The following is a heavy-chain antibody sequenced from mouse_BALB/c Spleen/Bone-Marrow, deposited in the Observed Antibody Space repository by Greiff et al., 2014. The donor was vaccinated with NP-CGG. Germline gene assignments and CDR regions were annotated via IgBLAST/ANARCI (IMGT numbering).Heavy chain of an antibody. V-gene: IGHV7-3*02. J-gene: IGHJ4*01. CDR1: GSTFTDYY. Sequence: EVKLMESGGGLVQPGGSLRLSCTTSGSTFTDYYMSWVRQPPGKALEWLAFIRNKAYGYTTEYSASVRGRFTISRDNSQSILYLQMNTLRAEDSATCYCARFPMDYWGQGASVTVSS. CDR2: IRNKAYGYTT. CDR3: ARFPMDY.